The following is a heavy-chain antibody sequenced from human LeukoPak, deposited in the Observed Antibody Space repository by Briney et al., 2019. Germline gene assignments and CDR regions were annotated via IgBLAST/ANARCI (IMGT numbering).Heavy chain of an antibody. V-gene: IGHV3-48*03. Sequence: GGSLRLSCAASGFTFSSYEMNWVRQAPGKGLEWVSYISSSGSTIYYADSVKGRFTISRDNAKDSLYLQMNSLRAEDTAVYYCAKGDRSYYDSSGYSFDYWGQGTLVTVSS. D-gene: IGHD3-22*01. CDR2: ISSSGSTI. J-gene: IGHJ4*02. CDR3: AKGDRSYYDSSGYSFDY. CDR1: GFTFSSYE.